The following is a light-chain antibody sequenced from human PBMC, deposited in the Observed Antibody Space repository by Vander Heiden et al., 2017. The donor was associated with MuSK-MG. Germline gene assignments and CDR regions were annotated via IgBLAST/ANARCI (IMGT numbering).Light chain of an antibody. J-gene: IGLJ1*01. CDR3: SSHTSTSFCV. Sequence: QSVLAQPASVSGPPGRSITIPCPGTNSDVGSNYYVSWYQQHTGQAPKLILYDVTERPSEISDRFSGSKSGNTASLTISGLRAEDEADYYCSSHTSTSFCVFGSGTKVTVL. CDR2: DVT. CDR1: NSDVGSNYY. V-gene: IGLV2-14*03.